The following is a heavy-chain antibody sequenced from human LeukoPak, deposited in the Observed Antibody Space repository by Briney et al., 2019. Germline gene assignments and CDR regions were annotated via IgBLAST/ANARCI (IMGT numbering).Heavy chain of an antibody. CDR1: GFSLSTSGVG. CDR3: ARIIVPQYYFDY. Sequence: SGPTLVKPTQTLTLTCTFSGFSLSTSGVGVGWIRQPPGKALEWLELFYLDDDKRYSPSLKSRLTITKDTSKNQVVLTMTDMDPVDTATYYCARIIVPQYYFDYWGQGTLVTVSS. D-gene: IGHD2/OR15-2a*01. V-gene: IGHV2-5*02. CDR2: FYLDDDK. J-gene: IGHJ4*02.